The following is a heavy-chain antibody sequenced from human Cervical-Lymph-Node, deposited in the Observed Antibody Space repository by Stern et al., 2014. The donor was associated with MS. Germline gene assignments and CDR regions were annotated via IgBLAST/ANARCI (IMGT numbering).Heavy chain of an antibody. CDR1: GFTFNTYS. CDR2: ISGSSGYI. CDR3: ARCRGTICFKGSGLDV. J-gene: IGHJ6*02. V-gene: IGHV3-21*01. D-gene: IGHD2-2*01. Sequence: VQLMQSGGGLVKPGGSLRIACAASGFTFNTYSMIWVRQAPGKGLEWVSSISGSSGYIYYADSVKGRFTISRDNAKNSLYLEMNSLRAEDTAVYSCARCRGTICFKGSGLDVWGQGTTVTVSS.